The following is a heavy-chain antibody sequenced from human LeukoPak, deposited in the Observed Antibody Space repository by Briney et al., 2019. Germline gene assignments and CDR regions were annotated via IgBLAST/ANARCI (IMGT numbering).Heavy chain of an antibody. J-gene: IGHJ4*02. D-gene: IGHD5-24*01. V-gene: IGHV4-39*07. CDR3: ARDGGYNPDFDY. CDR2: IYYSGST. CDR1: GGSISSSSYY. Sequence: SETLSLTCTVSGGSISSSSYYWGWIRQPPGKGLGWIGSIYYSGSTYYNPSLKSRVTISVDTSKNQFSLKLSSVTAADTAVYYCARDGGYNPDFDYWGQGTLVTVSS.